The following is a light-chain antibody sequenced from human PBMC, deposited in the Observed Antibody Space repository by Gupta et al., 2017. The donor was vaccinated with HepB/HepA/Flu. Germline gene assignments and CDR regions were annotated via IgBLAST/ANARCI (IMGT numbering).Light chain of an antibody. CDR3: SSYAGSKV. J-gene: IGLJ1*01. Sequence: QSALTQPPSASGSPGQSVTISCTGTSSDVGGSNYVSWYQQHPGKAPKLIIYEVTKRPSGVPDRFSGSKSGNTASLTVSGLQAEDEAEYYCSSYAGSKVFGTGTKVTVI. CDR1: SSDVGGSNY. V-gene: IGLV2-8*01. CDR2: EVT.